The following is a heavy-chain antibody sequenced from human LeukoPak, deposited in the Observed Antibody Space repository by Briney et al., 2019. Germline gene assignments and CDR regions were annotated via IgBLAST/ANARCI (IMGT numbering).Heavy chain of an antibody. CDR2: INPNSGGT. CDR1: GYTFTGYH. J-gene: IGHJ6*02. CDR3: ARNSFDTAMLDYYYGMDV. D-gene: IGHD5-18*01. Sequence: ASVKVSCKASGYTFTGYHMHWVRQAPGQGLEWMGWINPNSGGTNYAQKFQGRVTMTRDTSISTAYMELSRLRSDDTAVYYYARNSFDTAMLDYYYGMDVWGQGTTVTVSS. V-gene: IGHV1-2*02.